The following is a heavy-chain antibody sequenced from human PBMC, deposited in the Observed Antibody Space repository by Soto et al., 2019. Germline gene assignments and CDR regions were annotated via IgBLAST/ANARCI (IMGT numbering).Heavy chain of an antibody. Sequence: PGGSLRLSCAGSGFIVSSYYMSWVRQAPGKGLEWISVIYSGGSTYYADSVKGRFTISRDNSENTLYLQLNSLRAEDTAVYYCAKSGGNGWFADAFDVRGQGTMVTVSS. J-gene: IGHJ3*01. D-gene: IGHD6-19*01. CDR2: IYSGGST. V-gene: IGHV3-53*01. CDR1: GFIVSSYY. CDR3: AKSGGNGWFADAFDV.